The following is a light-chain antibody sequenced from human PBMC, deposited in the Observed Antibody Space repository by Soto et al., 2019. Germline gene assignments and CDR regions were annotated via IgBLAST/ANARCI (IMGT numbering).Light chain of an antibody. CDR3: QQYGSPLT. J-gene: IGKJ4*01. CDR2: GAS. V-gene: IGKV3-20*01. CDR1: QSVRSSY. Sequence: EIVLTQSPGTLSLSPGERATLSCRASQSVRSSYLAWYQQKPGQAPRLLIYGASSRAIGIPDRFSGSGSGTDFTLIISRLEPEDFAVYYCQQYGSPLTFGGGTKVEIE.